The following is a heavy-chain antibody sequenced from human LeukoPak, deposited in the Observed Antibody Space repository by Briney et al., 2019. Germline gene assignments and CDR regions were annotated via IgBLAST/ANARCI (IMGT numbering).Heavy chain of an antibody. CDR3: ARGPSYCGGDCYYYFEY. D-gene: IGHD2-21*01. CDR2: IWSDGSQK. Sequence: GRSLRLSCAASGFIFNNYGMHWVRQAPGKGLEWLAVIWSDGSQKYYADSVRGRFTISRDNAKNSLYLQMNSLRAEDTAVYYCARGPSYCGGDCYYYFEYWGQGTLVTVSP. J-gene: IGHJ4*02. V-gene: IGHV3-33*01. CDR1: GFIFNNYG.